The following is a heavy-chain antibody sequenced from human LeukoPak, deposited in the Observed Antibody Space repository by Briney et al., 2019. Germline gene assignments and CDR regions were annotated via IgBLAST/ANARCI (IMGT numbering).Heavy chain of an antibody. CDR2: ISSSGSTI. V-gene: IGHV3-11*04. J-gene: IGHJ4*02. CDR3: ARDFSDDSSGYYGELDY. CDR1: GFTFSDYY. Sequence: GGSLRLSCAASGFTFSDYYMSWIRQAPGKGLEWVSYISSSGSTIYYADSVKGRFTISRDNAKNSLYLQMNSLRAEDTAVYYCARDFSDDSSGYYGELDYWGQGTLVTVSS. D-gene: IGHD3-22*01.